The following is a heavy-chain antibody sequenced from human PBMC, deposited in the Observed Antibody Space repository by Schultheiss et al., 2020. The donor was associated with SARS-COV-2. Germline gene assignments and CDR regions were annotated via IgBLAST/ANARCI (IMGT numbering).Heavy chain of an antibody. CDR3: ARGAAYSYIHFDY. Sequence: GESLKISCAASGFTFSSYAMHWVRQAPGKGLEWVAVISYDGSNKYYADSVKGRFTISRDNSKNTLYLQMSSLRAEDTAVYYCARGAAYSYIHFDYWGQGTLVTVSS. V-gene: IGHV3-30*14. CDR1: GFTFSSYA. D-gene: IGHD5-18*01. CDR2: ISYDGSNK. J-gene: IGHJ4*02.